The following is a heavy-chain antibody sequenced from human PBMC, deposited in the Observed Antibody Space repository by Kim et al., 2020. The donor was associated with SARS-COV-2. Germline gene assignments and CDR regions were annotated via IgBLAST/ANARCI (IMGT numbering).Heavy chain of an antibody. CDR3: AKEILSRFSSLPLAGGDFDC. CDR2: ISWNSGKI. CDR1: GFTFDDYG. D-gene: IGHD6-19*01. V-gene: IGHV3-9*01. J-gene: IGHJ4*02. Sequence: GGSLRLSCAASGFTFDDYGMHWVRRAPGKGLEWVSSISWNSGKIQYADSVKGRFTISRDNAKNSLYLQMNSLIIEDTAFYYCAKEILSRFSSLPLAGGDFDCWGQGALVIVSS.